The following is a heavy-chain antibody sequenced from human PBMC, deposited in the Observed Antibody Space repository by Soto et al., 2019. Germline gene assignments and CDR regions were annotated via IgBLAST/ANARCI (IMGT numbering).Heavy chain of an antibody. CDR3: AGTSSLQWYYMDV. J-gene: IGHJ6*03. D-gene: IGHD1-7*01. Sequence: PGGSLRLSCAASGFTFSSYGMHWVRQAPGKGLEWVAVIWYDGSNKYYADSVRSRITVNADTSKNQFSLHLNSVTPEDTAVYYCAGTSSLQWYYMDVWDKGTTVTVSS. CDR1: GFTFSSYG. V-gene: IGHV3-33*01. CDR2: IWYDGSNK.